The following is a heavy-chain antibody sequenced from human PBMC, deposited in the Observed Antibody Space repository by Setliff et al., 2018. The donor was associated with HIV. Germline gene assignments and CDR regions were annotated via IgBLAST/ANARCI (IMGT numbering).Heavy chain of an antibody. J-gene: IGHJ4*02. D-gene: IGHD5-18*01. V-gene: IGHV4-61*02. CDR2: IYTSGST. CDR3: ARATAMVFYY. CDR1: GGSISSGSYY. Sequence: PSETLSLTCTVSGGSISSGSYYWSWIRQPAGKGLEWIGRIYTSGSTNYNPSLKSRVTISVDTSKNQFSLKLSSVTAADTAVYYCARATAMVFYYWGQGTLVTVSS.